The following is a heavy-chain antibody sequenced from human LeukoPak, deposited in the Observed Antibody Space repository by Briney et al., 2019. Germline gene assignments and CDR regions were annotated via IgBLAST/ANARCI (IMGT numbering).Heavy chain of an antibody. CDR3: ATNLKYAFYY. D-gene: IGHD1-1*01. CDR2: IIQDGSEK. CDR1: GFTFSSHW. J-gene: IGHJ4*02. Sequence: GGSLRLSCATSGFTFSSHWMSWVRQAPGKGLEWVASIIQDGSEKYYVDSVRGRFTISRDNAENSVYLQMNSLRAEDTAVYYCATNLKYAFYYWGQGTLVTVSS. V-gene: IGHV3-7*01.